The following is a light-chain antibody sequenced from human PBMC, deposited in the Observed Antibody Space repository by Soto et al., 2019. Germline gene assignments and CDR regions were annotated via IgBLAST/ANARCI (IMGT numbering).Light chain of an antibody. J-gene: IGKJ1*01. Sequence: DIQMTQSPSSLSASVGDRVTITCRASQGISNYLAWYQQKPGKVPKLLIYAASTLQSGVPSRFSGSGSGTDFTLTISSLKPEDVTTYSCQTYNSAPRTFGQGTKVEIK. CDR2: AAS. CDR3: QTYNSAPRT. CDR1: QGISNY. V-gene: IGKV1-27*01.